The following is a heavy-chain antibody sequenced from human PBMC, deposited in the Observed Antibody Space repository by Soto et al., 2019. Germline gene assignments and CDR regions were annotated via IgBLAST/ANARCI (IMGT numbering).Heavy chain of an antibody. Sequence: QVQLVESGGGVVQPGRSLRLSCAASGFTFSSYAMHWVRQAPGKGLEWVAVISYDGSNKYYADSVKGRFTISRDNSKNTLCLQMNSLRAADTAVYSCASKRQPPDAFAIWGQGTMVTVSS. V-gene: IGHV3-30-3*01. CDR2: ISYDGSNK. CDR1: GFTFSSYA. CDR3: ASKRQPPDAFAI. J-gene: IGHJ3*02.